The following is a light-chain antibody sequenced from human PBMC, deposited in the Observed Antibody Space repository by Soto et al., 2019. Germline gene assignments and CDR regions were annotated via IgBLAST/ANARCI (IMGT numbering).Light chain of an antibody. J-gene: IGLJ1*01. V-gene: IGLV2-14*01. CDR3: SSYTSSSTYV. Sequence: SVLTHPASVSGSPGQSLAISCTGTSSDVGYYNYVSWYQQHPGKAPKVMIYDVNNRPSGVSDRFSGSKSGNTASLTISGLQAEDEADYYCSSYTSSSTYVFGTGTKVTVL. CDR2: DVN. CDR1: SSDVGYYNY.